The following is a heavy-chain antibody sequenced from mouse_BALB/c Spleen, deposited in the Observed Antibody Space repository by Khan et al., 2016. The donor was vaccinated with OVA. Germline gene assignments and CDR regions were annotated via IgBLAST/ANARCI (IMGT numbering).Heavy chain of an antibody. CDR3: GRAYFWLRGYYAKDF. J-gene: IGHJ4*01. CDR2: IWGGGGT. V-gene: IGHV2-6-4*01. CDR1: GFSLSRYN. Sequence: VELVESGPGLVAPSQSLSITCTVSGFSLSRYNIHWVRQPPGKGLEWLGMIWGGGGTDYNSTLKIRLSISKDNSKSQVFLKMNSLQTDDTAMYYCGRAYFWLRGYYAKDFWGQGTSVNVPS. D-gene: IGHD2-2*01.